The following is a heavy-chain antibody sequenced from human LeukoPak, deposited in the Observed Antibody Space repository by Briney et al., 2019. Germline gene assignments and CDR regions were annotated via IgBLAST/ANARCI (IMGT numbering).Heavy chain of an antibody. Sequence: SETLSLTCAVYGGSFSGYYWSWIRQPPGKGLEWIGEINHSGSTNYNPSLKSRVTISVDTSKNQFPLKLSSVTAADTAVYYCARGAWYFDWLSRYQVAGYFDYWGQGTLVTVSS. D-gene: IGHD3-9*01. J-gene: IGHJ4*02. CDR2: INHSGST. CDR3: ARGAWYFDWLSRYQVAGYFDY. CDR1: GGSFSGYY. V-gene: IGHV4-34*01.